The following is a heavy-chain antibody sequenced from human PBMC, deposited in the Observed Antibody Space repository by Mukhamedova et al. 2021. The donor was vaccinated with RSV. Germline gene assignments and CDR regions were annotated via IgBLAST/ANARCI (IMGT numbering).Heavy chain of an antibody. V-gene: IGHV3-74*03. D-gene: IGHD6-6*01. CDR2: MNSDGSII. CDR3: VRALQSIYTF. J-gene: IGHJ1*01. Sequence: SRMNSDGSIITYSDSVEGRFTISRDNAQNTVFLQMNSLRAEDTAVYYCVRALQSIYTFWGQGTQVSVSS.